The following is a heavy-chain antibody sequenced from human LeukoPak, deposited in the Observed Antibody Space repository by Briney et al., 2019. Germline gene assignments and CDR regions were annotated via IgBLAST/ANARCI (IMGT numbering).Heavy chain of an antibody. V-gene: IGHV3-23*01. CDR2: IIDSGDDT. Sequence: GGSLRLSCAASGFTFSHYAMSWVRPAPGKGLEWISAIIDSGDDTYHADSVKGRFTISRDNSKNTLYLQMNSLRAEDTAVYYCAKARDYCSGGSCYSYYYYYGMDVWGQGTTVTVSS. J-gene: IGHJ6*02. CDR1: GFTFSHYA. CDR3: AKARDYCSGGSCYSYYYYYGMDV. D-gene: IGHD2-15*01.